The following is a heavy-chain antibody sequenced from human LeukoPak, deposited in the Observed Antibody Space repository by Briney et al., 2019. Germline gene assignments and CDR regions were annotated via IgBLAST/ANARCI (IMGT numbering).Heavy chain of an antibody. D-gene: IGHD5-12*01. Sequence: GGSLRLSCAASGFTFSSYGMHWVRQAPGKGLEWVAFIRYDGSNKYYADSVKGRFTISRDNSKNTLYLQMNSLRAEDTAVYYCARDLGSGYDFSFDYWGQGTLVTVSS. CDR3: ARDLGSGYDFSFDY. J-gene: IGHJ4*02. CDR1: GFTFSSYG. V-gene: IGHV3-30*02. CDR2: IRYDGSNK.